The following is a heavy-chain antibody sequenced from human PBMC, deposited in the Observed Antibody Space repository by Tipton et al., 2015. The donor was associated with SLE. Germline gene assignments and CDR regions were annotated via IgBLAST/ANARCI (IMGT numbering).Heavy chain of an antibody. J-gene: IGHJ4*02. CDR1: GGSISSHY. V-gene: IGHV4-59*11. CDR3: ARAWVLEWLRPSDY. D-gene: IGHD3-3*01. CDR2: IYYSGST. Sequence: LRLSCTVSGGSISSHYWSWIRQPPGKGLEWIGYIYYSGSTNYNPSLKSRVTISVDTSKNQFSLKLSSVTAADTAVYYCARAWVLEWLRPSDYWGQGTLVTVSS.